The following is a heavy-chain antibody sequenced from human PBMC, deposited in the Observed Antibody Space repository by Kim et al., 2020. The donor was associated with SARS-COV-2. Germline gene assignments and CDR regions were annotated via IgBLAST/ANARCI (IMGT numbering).Heavy chain of an antibody. V-gene: IGHV3-30*01. Sequence: DNSRLTIPRDSSKNTLYLQMNSLRAEDTAVYYCARDPAVMITFGGGGMDVWGQGTTVTVSS. D-gene: IGHD3-16*01. J-gene: IGHJ6*02. CDR3: ARDPAVMITFGGGGMDV.